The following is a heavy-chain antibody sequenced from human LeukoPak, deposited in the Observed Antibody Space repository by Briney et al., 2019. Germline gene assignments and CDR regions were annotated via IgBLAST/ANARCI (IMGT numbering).Heavy chain of an antibody. D-gene: IGHD6-19*01. J-gene: IGHJ6*03. CDR1: GGSISSYY. Sequence: SETLSLTCTVSGGSISSYYWSWIRQPPGKGLEWIGYIYYSGSTNYNPSLKSRVTISVDTSKNQFSLKLSSVTAADTAVYYCARVAVGKQLAPAYYYYMDVWGKGTTVTVSS. CDR2: IYYSGST. V-gene: IGHV4-59*01. CDR3: ARVAVGKQLAPAYYYYMDV.